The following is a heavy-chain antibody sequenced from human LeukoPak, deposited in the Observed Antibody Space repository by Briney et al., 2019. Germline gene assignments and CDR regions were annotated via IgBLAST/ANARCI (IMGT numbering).Heavy chain of an antibody. V-gene: IGHV4-59*01. D-gene: IGHD6-19*01. J-gene: IGHJ4*02. CDR3: ARDLASSGCYDY. CDR1: GGSISSYY. Sequence: SETLSLTCTVSGGSISSYYWSWIRQPPGKGLEWVGYIYYSGSTNYNPSLKSRVTISVDASTNQVSLKLSAVTGADTGVYYCARDLASSGCYDYWGQGTLVTVSS. CDR2: IYYSGST.